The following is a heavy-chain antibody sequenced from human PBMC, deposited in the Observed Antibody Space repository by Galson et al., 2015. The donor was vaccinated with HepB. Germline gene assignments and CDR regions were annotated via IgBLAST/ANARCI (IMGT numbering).Heavy chain of an antibody. CDR2: ISSGGST. D-gene: IGHD7-27*01. V-gene: IGHV3-53*01. CDR3: AQLGTGY. Sequence: SLRLSCAASGFSVSGNYMNWVRQAPGKGLEWVSVISSGGSTSYADSVKGRLTISRDISKNRLYLQMDSLRADDTAVYYCAQLGTGYWGQGPLVTVSS. CDR1: GFSVSGNY. J-gene: IGHJ4*02.